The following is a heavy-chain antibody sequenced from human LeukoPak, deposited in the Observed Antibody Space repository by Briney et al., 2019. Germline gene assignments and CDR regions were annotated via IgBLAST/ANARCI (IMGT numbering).Heavy chain of an antibody. D-gene: IGHD2-15*01. CDR3: VRDSCSGRSCYFGY. CDR2: ISSSSSYI. Sequence: GGSLRLSCAASGFTFSSYSMNWVRQAPGKGLEWVSSISSSSSYIYYADSVKGRFTISRDNAKNSLYLQMNSLRGEDTAVYYCVRDSCSGRSCYFGYWGQGTLVTVSS. J-gene: IGHJ4*02. V-gene: IGHV3-21*01. CDR1: GFTFSSYS.